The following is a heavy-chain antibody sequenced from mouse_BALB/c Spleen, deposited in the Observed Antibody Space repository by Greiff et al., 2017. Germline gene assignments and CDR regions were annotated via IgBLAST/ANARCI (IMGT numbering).Heavy chain of an antibody. Sequence: EVKVVESGGGLVQPGGSRKLSCAASGFTFSSFGMHWVRQAPEKGLEWVAYISSGSSTIYYADTVKGRFTISRDNPKNTLFLQMTSLRSEDTAMYYCARGYGHYYAMDYWGQGTSVTVSS. CDR2: ISSGSSTI. J-gene: IGHJ4*01. D-gene: IGHD1-2*01. V-gene: IGHV5-17*02. CDR1: GFTFSSFG. CDR3: ARGYGHYYAMDY.